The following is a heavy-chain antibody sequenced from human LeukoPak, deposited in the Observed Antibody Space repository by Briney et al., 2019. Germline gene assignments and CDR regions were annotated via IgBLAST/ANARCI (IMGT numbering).Heavy chain of an antibody. CDR3: TTVHYDFWSGYYTGFDY. CDR2: IKSKTDGGTT. D-gene: IGHD3-3*01. Sequence: GGSLRLSCAASEFTFSNFAMSWVRQAPGKGLEWVGRIKSKTDGGTTDYAAPVKGRFTISRDDSKNTLYLQMNSLKTEDTAVYYCTTVHYDFWSGYYTGFDYWGQGTLVTVSS. CDR1: EFTFSNFA. J-gene: IGHJ4*02. V-gene: IGHV3-15*01.